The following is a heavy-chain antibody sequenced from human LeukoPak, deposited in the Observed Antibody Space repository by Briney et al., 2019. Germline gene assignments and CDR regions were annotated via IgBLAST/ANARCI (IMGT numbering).Heavy chain of an antibody. CDR2: INTDGRTT. J-gene: IGHJ4*02. CDR1: GFIFNSHW. Sequence: GGSLRLSCAASGFIFNSHWMHWVRHVPGKGPVWVSRINTDGRTTDYADSVKGRFTISRDNAKNTLYLQMNSLRAEDTAVYYCARDLSWNQIDYWGQGSLVTVSS. CDR3: ARDLSWNQIDY. V-gene: IGHV3-74*01. D-gene: IGHD1-1*01.